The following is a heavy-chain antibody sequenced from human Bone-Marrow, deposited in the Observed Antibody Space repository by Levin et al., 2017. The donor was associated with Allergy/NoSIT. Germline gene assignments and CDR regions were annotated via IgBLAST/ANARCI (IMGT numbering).Heavy chain of an antibody. CDR3: ARVQEDYDFWSGNSDY. D-gene: IGHD3-3*01. Sequence: PAASVKVSCKTSGYTFINYGISWVRQAPGQGLEWMGWISAYNGDTNYVQKFQGRVIMTTDTSTSTAYMELTSLRSDDTAVYYCARVQEDYDFWSGNSDYWGQGTLVTVSS. J-gene: IGHJ4*02. CDR1: GYTFINYG. CDR2: ISAYNGDT. V-gene: IGHV1-18*01.